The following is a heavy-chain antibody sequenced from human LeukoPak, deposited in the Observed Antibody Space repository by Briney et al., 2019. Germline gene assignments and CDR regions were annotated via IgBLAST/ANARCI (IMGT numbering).Heavy chain of an antibody. D-gene: IGHD6-6*01. CDR1: GFSFLSYG. V-gene: IGHV3-33*01. CDR3: ARDLSSSSTAYFQH. J-gene: IGHJ1*01. CDR2: IWYDGSGE. Sequence: GGSLRLSCEASGFSFLSYGMHWVRQAPGKGLEWMAVIWYDGSGESYADAVKGRFTISRDNSKNTLYLQMNSLRAEDTAVYYCARDLSSSSTAYFQHWGQGTLVTVSS.